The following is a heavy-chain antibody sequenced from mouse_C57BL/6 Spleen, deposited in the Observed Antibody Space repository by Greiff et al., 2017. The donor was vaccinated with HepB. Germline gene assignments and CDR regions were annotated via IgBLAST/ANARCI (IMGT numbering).Heavy chain of an antibody. D-gene: IGHD1-1*01. V-gene: IGHV1-80*01. CDR2: IYPGDGDT. Sequence: VQLQQSGAELVKPGASVKISCKASGYAFSSYWMNWVKQRPGKGLEWIGQIYPGDGDTNYNGKFKGKATLTADKSSSTAYMQLSSLTSEDSAVYFCAREDTTVVATDYAMDYWGQGTSVTVSS. CDR1: GYAFSSYW. CDR3: AREDTTVVATDYAMDY. J-gene: IGHJ4*01.